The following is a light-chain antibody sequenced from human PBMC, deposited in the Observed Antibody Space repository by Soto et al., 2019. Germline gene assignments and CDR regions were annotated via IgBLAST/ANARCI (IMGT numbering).Light chain of an antibody. CDR3: QQYYDFRT. J-gene: IGKJ1*01. CDR1: QNIYTW. Sequence: DIQMTQSPSTLSASVGDRVTITCRASQNIYTWLAWYQQKPGKAPNVLIFKASNLETGVPSRFSGNGSGTEFSLTISILQPDDFAPYYCQQYYDFRTFGQGTKVEIK. CDR2: KAS. V-gene: IGKV1-5*03.